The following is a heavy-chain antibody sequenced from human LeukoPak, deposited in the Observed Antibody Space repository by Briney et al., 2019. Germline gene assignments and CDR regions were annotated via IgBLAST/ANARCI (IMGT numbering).Heavy chain of an antibody. CDR1: GFTFSSYG. Sequence: GRSLRLSCAASGFTFSSYGMHWVRQAPGKGLEWVAVISYDGSNKYYADSVKGRFTISRDNSKNALYLQMNSLRAEDTAVYYCAKDRSFREHYYYGMDVWGQGTTVTVSS. CDR3: AKDRSFREHYYYGMDV. D-gene: IGHD2-21*01. V-gene: IGHV3-30*18. J-gene: IGHJ6*02. CDR2: ISYDGSNK.